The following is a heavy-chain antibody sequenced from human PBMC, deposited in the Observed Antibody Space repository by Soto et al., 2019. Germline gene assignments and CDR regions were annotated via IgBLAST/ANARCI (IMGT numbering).Heavy chain of an antibody. CDR1: GGNISSSSYY. CDR3: ARRGAADVIYYGMDV. CDR2: IYYSGST. J-gene: IGHJ6*02. D-gene: IGHD6-13*01. Sequence: SETLSLTCTVSGGNISSSSYYWGWIRQPPGKGLEWIGSIYYSGSTYYNPSLKSRVTISVDTSKNQFSLKLSSVTAADTAVYYCARRGAADVIYYGMDVWGQGTTVTVSS. V-gene: IGHV4-39*01.